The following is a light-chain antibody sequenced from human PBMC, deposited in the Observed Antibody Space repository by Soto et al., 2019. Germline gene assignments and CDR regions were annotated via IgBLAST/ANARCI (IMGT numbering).Light chain of an antibody. V-gene: IGLV2-23*02. J-gene: IGLJ1*01. Sequence: HSVLSQPASVSVSPGQSVTISCTGTSSDVGSYNLVSWYQQHPGKAPKLMIYGVNKRPSGVSNRFSGSKSGNTASLTISGLLAEDEADYYCCSYAGISTFYVFGTGTKVTVL. CDR3: CSYAGISTFYV. CDR2: GVN. CDR1: SSDVGSYNL.